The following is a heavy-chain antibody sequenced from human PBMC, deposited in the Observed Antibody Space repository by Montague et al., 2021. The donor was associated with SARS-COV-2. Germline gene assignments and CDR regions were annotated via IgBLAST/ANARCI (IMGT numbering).Heavy chain of an antibody. CDR2: SYHTGST. J-gene: IGHJ4*02. CDR1: RHCIIAEHW. V-gene: IGHV4-4*02. CDR3: ARKGSGRSDLAY. Sequence: SETLSLTCAGYRHCIIAEHWRTSVRHPPEMGLALVVESYHTGSTKYKPSLKSRVSMSVDKSWNQFSLRLTSVTAADTAIYYCARKGSGRSDLAYWGQGTLVTVSS. D-gene: IGHD1-26*01.